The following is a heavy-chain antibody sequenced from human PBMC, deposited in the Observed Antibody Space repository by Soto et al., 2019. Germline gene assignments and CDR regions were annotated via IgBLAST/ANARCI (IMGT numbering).Heavy chain of an antibody. V-gene: IGHV1-2*02. J-gene: IGHJ4*02. CDR3: ARVPRNWNPAHFDY. CDR2: INPNSGGT. Sequence: ASVKVSCKASGYTFTGYYMHWVRQAPGQGLEWMGWINPNSGGTNYAQKFQGMVTMTRDTSISTAYMELSRLRSDATAGYYCARVPRNWNPAHFDYWAQGTLVTFSS. CDR1: GYTFTGYY. D-gene: IGHD1-1*01.